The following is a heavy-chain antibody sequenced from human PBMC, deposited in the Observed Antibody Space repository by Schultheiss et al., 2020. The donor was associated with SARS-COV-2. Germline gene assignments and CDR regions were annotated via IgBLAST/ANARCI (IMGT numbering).Heavy chain of an antibody. J-gene: IGHJ4*02. D-gene: IGHD3-16*02. CDR2: INHSGST. CDR1: GGSFSGYY. CDR3: ARDRGPQTYYDYVWGSYRYVPQGDYFDY. V-gene: IGHV4-34*01. Sequence: SETLSLTCAVYGGSFSGYYWSWIRQPPGKGLEWIGEINHSGSTNYNPSLKSRVTISVDTSKNQFSLKLSSVTAADTAVYYCARDRGPQTYYDYVWGSYRYVPQGDYFDYWGQGTLFTVSS.